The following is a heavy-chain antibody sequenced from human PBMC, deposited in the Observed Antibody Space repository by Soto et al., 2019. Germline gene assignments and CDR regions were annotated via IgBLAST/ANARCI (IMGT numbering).Heavy chain of an antibody. J-gene: IGHJ4*02. CDR2: INHSGST. CDR3: ANIAVAGPKGTFDY. D-gene: IGHD6-19*01. V-gene: IGHV4-34*01. CDR1: CGSFSGYY. Sequence: SETLSLTCAVYCGSFSGYYWSWIRQPPGKGLEWIGEINHSGSTNYNPSLKSRVTISVDTSKNQFSLKLSSVTAADTAVYYCANIAVAGPKGTFDYWGQGTLVTVSS.